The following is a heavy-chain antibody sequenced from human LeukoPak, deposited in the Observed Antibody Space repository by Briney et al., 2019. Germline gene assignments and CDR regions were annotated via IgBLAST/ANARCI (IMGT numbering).Heavy chain of an antibody. CDR1: GFTFSSYA. CDR3: ARGGYSGAFDI. J-gene: IGHJ3*02. V-gene: IGHV3-64*01. Sequence: GGSLRLSCAASGFTFSSYAMHWVRQAPGKGLEYVSAISSNGGSTYYANSVKGRFTISRDNSKNTLYLQMGSLRAEDMAVYYCARGGYSGAFDIWGQGTMVTVSS. D-gene: IGHD2-15*01. CDR2: ISSNGGST.